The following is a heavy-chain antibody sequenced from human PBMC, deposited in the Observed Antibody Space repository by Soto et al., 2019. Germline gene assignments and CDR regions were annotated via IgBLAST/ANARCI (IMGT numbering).Heavy chain of an antibody. V-gene: IGHV2-5*01. CDR1: GFSLSTSGVG. J-gene: IGHJ6*02. Sequence: QITLKESGPTLVKPTQTLTLTCTFSGFSLSTSGVGVGWIRQPPGKALEWLALIYWNDDKRYSPSLKSRLTTTKDTTKHRVVITTTNMAPVDTTTYYGAHINAARPLYYYYYGMDVWGQGTTVTVSS. CDR3: AHINAARPLYYYYYGMDV. D-gene: IGHD6-6*01. CDR2: IYWNDDK.